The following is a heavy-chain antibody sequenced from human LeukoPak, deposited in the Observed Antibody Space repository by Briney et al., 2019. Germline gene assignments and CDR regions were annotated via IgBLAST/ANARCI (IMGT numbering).Heavy chain of an antibody. CDR3: ARDLRYFDWLSYGDYYYYMDV. CDR1: GGTFSTSG. V-gene: IGHV1-69*05. J-gene: IGHJ6*03. CDR2: AVPIFGTT. D-gene: IGHD3-9*01. Sequence: ASVKVSCKASGGTFSTSGISWVRQAPGQGLEWMGGAVPIFGTTHYAQKFQGRVTITTDESTSTAYMELSSLRSEDTAVYYCARDLRYFDWLSYGDYYYYMDVWGKGTTVTVSS.